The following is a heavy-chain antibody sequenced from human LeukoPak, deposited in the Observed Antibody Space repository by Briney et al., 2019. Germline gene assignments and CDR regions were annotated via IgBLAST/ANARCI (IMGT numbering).Heavy chain of an antibody. D-gene: IGHD4-17*01. CDR1: GYTFTSYG. J-gene: IGHJ4*02. V-gene: IGHV1-18*01. CDR3: ARENFRAVTAVY. CDR2: ISVYNGNT. Sequence: ASVKVSCKASGYTFTSYGISWVRHAPGQGLEWMGWISVYNGNTNYAQKLQGRVTMTTDTSTSTAYMELRSLRSDDTAVYYCARENFRAVTAVYWGQGTLVTVSS.